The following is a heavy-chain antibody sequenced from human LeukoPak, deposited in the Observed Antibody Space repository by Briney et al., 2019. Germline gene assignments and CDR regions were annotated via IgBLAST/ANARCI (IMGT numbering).Heavy chain of an antibody. D-gene: IGHD6-6*01. V-gene: IGHV4-59*08. CDR3: ARQGGIAARQYYYGMDV. J-gene: IGHJ6*02. CDR1: GGSISSYY. Sequence: PSETLSLTCTVAGGSISSYYWSWIRQPPGKGLEWIGYIYYSGSTNYNPSLKSRLTISVDTSKKQFSLKLSSVTAADTAMYYCARQGGIAARQYYYGMDVWAQGTTVTVSS. CDR2: IYYSGST.